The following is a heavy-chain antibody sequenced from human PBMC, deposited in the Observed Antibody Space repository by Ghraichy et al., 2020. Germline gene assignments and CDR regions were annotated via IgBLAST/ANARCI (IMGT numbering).Heavy chain of an antibody. CDR1: GFTFSSYG. CDR2: IWYDGSNK. Sequence: LSLTCAASGFTFSSYGMHWVRQAPGKGLEWVAVIWYDGSNKYYADSVKGRFTISRDNSKNTLYLQMNSLRAEDTAVYYCARDRETYYYGMDVWGQGTTVTVSS. CDR3: ARDRETYYYGMDV. D-gene: IGHD1-26*01. J-gene: IGHJ6*02. V-gene: IGHV3-33*01.